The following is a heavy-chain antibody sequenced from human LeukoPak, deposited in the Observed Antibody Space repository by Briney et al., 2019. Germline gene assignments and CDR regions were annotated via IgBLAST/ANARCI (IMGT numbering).Heavy chain of an antibody. D-gene: IGHD3-10*01. CDR2: ISGSGGST. Sequence: GGTLRLSCAASGFTFSNYAMSWVRQAPGKGLEWVSAISGSGGSTYYADSVKGRFTISRDNSKNTLYLQMNSLRAEDTAVYYCAKDGFGELFAHNWFDPWGQGTLVTVSS. J-gene: IGHJ5*02. CDR3: AKDGFGELFAHNWFDP. V-gene: IGHV3-23*01. CDR1: GFTFSNYA.